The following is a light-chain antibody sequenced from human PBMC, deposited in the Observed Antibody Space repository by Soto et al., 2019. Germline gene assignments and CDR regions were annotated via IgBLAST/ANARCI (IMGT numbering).Light chain of an antibody. V-gene: IGLV2-11*01. CDR2: DVT. J-gene: IGLJ1*01. CDR1: SSDVGGYNY. CDR3: CSFSGSPYV. Sequence: HSVLTQPRSVSGSPGQSVTISCTGTSSDVGGYNYVSWYQQHPGKAPKLMIYDVTKRPSGVPDRFSGSKSGNTASLTISGLQAEDEADYYCCSFSGSPYVFGSGTKLTVL.